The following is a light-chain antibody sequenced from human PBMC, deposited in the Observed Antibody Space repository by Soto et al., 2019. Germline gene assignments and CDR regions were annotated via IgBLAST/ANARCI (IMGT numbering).Light chain of an antibody. Sequence: QSALTQPASVSGSPGQSITISCTGTGSDVGGYNYVSWYQQHPGKAPKVMIYDVSNRPSGVSNRFSGSKSGNTASLTISGLQAEDEADYYCSLYTSASTPVVFGGGTKLTVL. J-gene: IGLJ2*01. V-gene: IGLV2-14*01. CDR1: GSDVGGYNY. CDR2: DVS. CDR3: SLYTSASTPVV.